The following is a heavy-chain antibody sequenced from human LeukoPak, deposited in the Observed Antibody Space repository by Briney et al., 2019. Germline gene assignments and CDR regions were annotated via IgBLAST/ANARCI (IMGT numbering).Heavy chain of an antibody. Sequence: GGSLRLSCAASGFTFSRYAMSWVRQAPGKGLEGVSAISDSGGSTYYADSVKGRFTISRDNSKNTLYLQMNSLRAEDTAVYYCAKWISSSWYHHFDYWGQGTLVTVSS. D-gene: IGHD6-13*01. CDR3: AKWISSSWYHHFDY. J-gene: IGHJ4*02. CDR1: GFTFSRYA. V-gene: IGHV3-23*01. CDR2: ISDSGGST.